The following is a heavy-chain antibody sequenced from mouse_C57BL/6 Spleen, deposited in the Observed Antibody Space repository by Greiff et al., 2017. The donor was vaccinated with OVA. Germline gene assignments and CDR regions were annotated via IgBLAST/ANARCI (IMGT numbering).Heavy chain of an antibody. D-gene: IGHD2-4*01. J-gene: IGHJ4*01. Sequence: QVQLQQPGPDLVKPGASVKLSCKASGYTFTSYWMHWVKQRPGQGLEWIGNINPSNGGTNYNEKFKSKATLTVDKSSSTAYMQLSSLTSEDSAVYYCARERGGLRGIYYAMDYWGQGTSVTVSS. CDR1: GYTFTSYW. CDR2: INPSNGGT. V-gene: IGHV1-53*01. CDR3: ARERGGLRGIYYAMDY.